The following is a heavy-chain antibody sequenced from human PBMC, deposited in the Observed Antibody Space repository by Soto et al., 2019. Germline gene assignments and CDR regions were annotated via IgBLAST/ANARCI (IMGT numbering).Heavy chain of an antibody. J-gene: IGHJ4*02. CDR1: GGSFSGYY. CDR3: ARSPPAGYSSGWYDY. CDR2: INHSGST. D-gene: IGHD6-19*01. Sequence: QVQLQQWGAGLLKPSETLSLTCAVYGGSFSGYYWSWLRQPPGKGLEWIGEINHSGSTNYNPSLKSGVTISVDTSKNQFSLKLSSVAAADTAVYYCARSPPAGYSSGWYDYWGQGTLVTVSS. V-gene: IGHV4-34*01.